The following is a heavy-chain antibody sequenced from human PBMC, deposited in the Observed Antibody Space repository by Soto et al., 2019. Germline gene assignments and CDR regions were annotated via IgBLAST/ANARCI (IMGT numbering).Heavy chain of an antibody. J-gene: IGHJ6*02. V-gene: IGHV5-51*01. CDR2: IYPGDSDT. Sequence: GESLQISCQGSGYRFTSYWIGWVRQMPGKGLEWMGIIYPGDSDTRYSPSFQGQVTISADKSISTAYLQWSSLKASDTAMYYCSRRWRLLRDGMDVPGQGTIATVCS. D-gene: IGHD3-3*01. CDR1: GYRFTSYW. CDR3: SRRWRLLRDGMDV.